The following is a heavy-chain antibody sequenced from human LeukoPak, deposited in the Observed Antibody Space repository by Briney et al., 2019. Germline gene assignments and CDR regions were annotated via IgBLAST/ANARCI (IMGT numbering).Heavy chain of an antibody. V-gene: IGHV3-23*01. CDR1: EVTIRTYW. J-gene: IGHJ4*02. CDR2: ISGGGGST. CDR3: ARDASRYCSGGNCYSGLLGYFDY. Sequence: GGSLRLSCAASEVTIRTYWMTWVRQAPGKGLEWVSSISGGGGSTYYADSVKGRFTISRDNSKNTLYLQMNSLRAEDTAVYYCARDASRYCSGGNCYSGLLGYFDYWGQGTLVTVSS. D-gene: IGHD2-15*01.